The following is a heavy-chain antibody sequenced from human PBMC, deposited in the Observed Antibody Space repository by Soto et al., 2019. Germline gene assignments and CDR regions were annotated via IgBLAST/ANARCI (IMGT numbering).Heavy chain of an antibody. V-gene: IGHV1-18*01. Sequence: ASVKVACKASGYTFTGYGISWVRQAPGQGPEWMGWISAYNCNTNYAQKLQGRVTMTTDTSTSTAYMELRSLRSDGTAVYYCARAPTYLYSSGLFRIGYYFDYWGQGTLVTVYS. CDR2: ISAYNCNT. D-gene: IGHD6-19*01. CDR1: GYTFTGYG. CDR3: ARAPTYLYSSGLFRIGYYFDY. J-gene: IGHJ4*02.